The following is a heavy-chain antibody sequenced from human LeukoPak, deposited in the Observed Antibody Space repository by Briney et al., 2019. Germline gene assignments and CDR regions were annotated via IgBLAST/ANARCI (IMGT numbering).Heavy chain of an antibody. Sequence: ASVKVSCKASGYTFTGYYMHWVRQAPGQGLEWMGWINPNSGGTNYAQKFQGRVTMTRDTSISTAYMELSRLRSDDTAVYYCARKLSPTGSEHAFDIWGQGTMVTVSS. CDR1: GYTFTGYY. J-gene: IGHJ3*02. CDR2: INPNSGGT. CDR3: ARKLSPTGSEHAFDI. D-gene: IGHD1-7*01. V-gene: IGHV1-2*02.